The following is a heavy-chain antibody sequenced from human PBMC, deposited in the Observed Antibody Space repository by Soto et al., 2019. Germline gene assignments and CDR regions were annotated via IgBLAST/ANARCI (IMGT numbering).Heavy chain of an antibody. Sequence: QVQLQESGPGLVKPSQTLSLTCTVSGGSISSGGYYWSWIRQHPGKGLEWIGYIYYSGSTYYNPSLKSRVTIAEDTSKNQFSLKLSSVTAADTAVYYCARDVTGTGGYFAYWGQGTLVTVSS. D-gene: IGHD1-20*01. CDR2: IYYSGST. CDR3: ARDVTGTGGYFAY. V-gene: IGHV4-31*03. J-gene: IGHJ4*02. CDR1: GGSISSGGYY.